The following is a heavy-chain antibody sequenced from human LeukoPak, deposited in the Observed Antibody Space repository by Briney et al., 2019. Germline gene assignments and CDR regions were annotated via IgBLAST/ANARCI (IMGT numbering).Heavy chain of an antibody. CDR2: IYYTGSA. D-gene: IGHD4-17*01. Sequence: PSETLSLTCTVSGGSISSGDYYWSWIRQPPGKGLEWIGYIYYTGSAFYNPSLKSRVTISVDTSKNQFSLKLSSVTAADTAVYYCAREEGGDYVYYWGQGTLVTVSS. CDR1: GGSISSGDYY. J-gene: IGHJ4*02. V-gene: IGHV4-30-4*01. CDR3: AREEGGDYVYY.